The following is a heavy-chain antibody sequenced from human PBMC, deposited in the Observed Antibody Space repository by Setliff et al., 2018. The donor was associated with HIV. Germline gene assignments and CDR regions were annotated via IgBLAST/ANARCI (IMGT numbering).Heavy chain of an antibody. CDR1: GGSVGSGSYY. D-gene: IGHD4-17*01. Sequence: LETLSLTCTVSGGSVGSGSYYWSWIRQPPGKGLEYIGYIYYTWSTTYNPSLKSRVSMSIDTSKNQFSLRLTSVTAADTAVYYCARDPPGHGDSNDYWGQGTLVTVSS. CDR3: ARDPPGHGDSNDY. J-gene: IGHJ4*02. V-gene: IGHV4-61*01. CDR2: IYYTWST.